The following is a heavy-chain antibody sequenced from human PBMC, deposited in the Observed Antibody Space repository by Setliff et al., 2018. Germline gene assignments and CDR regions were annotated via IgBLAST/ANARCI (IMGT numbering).Heavy chain of an antibody. CDR2: IYPDDSDT. V-gene: IGHV5-51*01. CDR3: ARHIAGYADGHYTATYPYYYMDV. CDR1: GYIFTNYW. Sequence: GASLKISCKASGYIFTNYWIGWVRQMPGKGLEWMGIIYPDDSDTRYSPSVQGPFTIPADTSINTAYLQWSSLKASDTATYYCARHIAGYADGHYTATYPYYYMDVWGKGTTVTVSS. D-gene: IGHD4-17*01. J-gene: IGHJ6*03.